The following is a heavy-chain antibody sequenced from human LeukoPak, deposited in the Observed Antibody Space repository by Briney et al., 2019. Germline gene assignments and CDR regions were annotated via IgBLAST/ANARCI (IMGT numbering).Heavy chain of an antibody. D-gene: IGHD6-25*01. CDR3: ARGGQRVDYYYYYGMDV. CDR1: GFTFSDYY. Sequence: AGGSLRLSCAASGFTFSDYYMSWIRQAPGKGLEWVSYISSSGSTIYYADSVKGRFTISRDNAKNSLYLQMNSLRAEDTAVYYCARGGQRVDYYYYYGMDVWGQGTTVTVSS. V-gene: IGHV3-11*01. J-gene: IGHJ6*02. CDR2: ISSSGSTI.